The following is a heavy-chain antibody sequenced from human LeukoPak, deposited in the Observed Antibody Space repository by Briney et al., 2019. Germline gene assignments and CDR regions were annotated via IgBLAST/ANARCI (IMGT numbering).Heavy chain of an antibody. D-gene: IGHD1-26*01. V-gene: IGHV1-8*03. J-gene: IGHJ4*02. CDR2: MNPNSGNT. CDR1: GYTFTSYD. CDR3: ARGAGGSSHFDY. Sequence: ASVKVSCKASGYTFTSYDINWVRQATGQGLEWMGWMNPNSGNTGYAQKFQGRVTITRNISISTAYMELSSLRSEDTAVYYCARGAGGSSHFDYWGQGTLVTVSS.